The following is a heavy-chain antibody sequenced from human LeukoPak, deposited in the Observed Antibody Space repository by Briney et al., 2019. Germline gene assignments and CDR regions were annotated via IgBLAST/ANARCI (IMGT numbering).Heavy chain of an antibody. CDR1: GGSFSGYY. CDR3: ARGIDY. J-gene: IGHJ4*02. Sequence: SETLSLTCAVYGGSFSGYYWSWIRQPPGKGLEWIGEINHSGSTNYNPSLKSRVTISVDTSKNQFSLKLSSVTAADTAVYYCARGIDYWGQGTLVTVSS. CDR2: INHSGST. V-gene: IGHV4-34*01.